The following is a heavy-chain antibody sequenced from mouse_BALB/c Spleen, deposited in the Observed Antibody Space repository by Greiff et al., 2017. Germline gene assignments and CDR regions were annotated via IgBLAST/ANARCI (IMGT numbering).Heavy chain of an antibody. D-gene: IGHD2-3*01. Sequence: EVMLVESGGGLVKPGGSLKLSCAASGFTFSSYTMSWVRQTPEKRLEWVATISSGGSYTYYPDSVKGRFTISRDNAKNTLYLQMSSLKSEDTAMYYCTRDRIYDGYYGYAMDYWGQGTSVTVSS. V-gene: IGHV5-6-4*01. CDR2: ISSGGSYT. CDR3: TRDRIYDGYYGYAMDY. CDR1: GFTFSSYT. J-gene: IGHJ4*01.